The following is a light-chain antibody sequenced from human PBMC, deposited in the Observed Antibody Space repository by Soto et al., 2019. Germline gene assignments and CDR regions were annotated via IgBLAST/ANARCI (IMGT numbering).Light chain of an antibody. CDR2: EVS. V-gene: IGLV2-8*01. Sequence: QSVLTQPPSASGSPGQSVTISCTGTSSDVGGYNYVSWYQQHPGKAPKLMIYEVSKRPSGVTERFSGYKSGNTASLTVSGLQAEDEADDYCSSYAGSNNLVFGGGTKLTVL. CDR1: SSDVGGYNY. J-gene: IGLJ2*01. CDR3: SSYAGSNNLV.